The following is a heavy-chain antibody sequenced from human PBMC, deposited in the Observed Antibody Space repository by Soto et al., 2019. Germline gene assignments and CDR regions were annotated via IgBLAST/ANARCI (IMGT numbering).Heavy chain of an antibody. D-gene: IGHD3-22*01. CDR2: IKQDGSEK. CDR3: ARGGGYPHFDY. V-gene: IGHV3-7*03. J-gene: IGHJ4*02. CDR1: GFTFSSYW. Sequence: EVQLVESGGGLVQPGGSLRLSCAASGFTFSSYWMSWVRQAPGKGLEWVANIKQDGSEKYYVDSVKGRFTISRDNAENSLYLQMNSLRAEDTAVYYCARGGGYPHFDYWGQGTLVTVSS.